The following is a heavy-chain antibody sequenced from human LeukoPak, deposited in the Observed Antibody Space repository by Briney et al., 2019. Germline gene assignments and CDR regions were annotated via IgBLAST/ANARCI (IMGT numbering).Heavy chain of an antibody. CDR2: MNPNSGNT. CDR3: AREPLGPNWYFDL. Sequence: ASVRVFCKASGYTFTNYDVNWVRQAAGQGLEWMGWMNPNSGNTGIAQKFRGRVTMTRDASIGTAYMDLSSLTSEDTAVYYCAREPLGPNWYFDLWGRGTLVTVSS. CDR1: GYTFTNYD. V-gene: IGHV1-8*01. J-gene: IGHJ2*01. D-gene: IGHD7-27*01.